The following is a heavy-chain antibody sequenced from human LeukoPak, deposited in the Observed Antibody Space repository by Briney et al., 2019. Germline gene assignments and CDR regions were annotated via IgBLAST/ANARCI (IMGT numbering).Heavy chain of an antibody. CDR3: ARGLTLVRGVGY. D-gene: IGHD3-10*01. CDR2: INSDGSST. J-gene: IGHJ4*02. Sequence: GGSLRLSCAASGFTFSSYAMSWVRQTPGKGLVWVSHINSDGSSTNYADSVKGRFTISRDNAKNTLYLQVNSLRAEGTAVYYCARGLTLVRGVGYWGQGTLVTVSS. CDR1: GFTFSSYA. V-gene: IGHV3-74*01.